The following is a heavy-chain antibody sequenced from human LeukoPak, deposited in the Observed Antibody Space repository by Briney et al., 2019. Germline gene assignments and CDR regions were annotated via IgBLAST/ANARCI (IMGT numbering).Heavy chain of an antibody. CDR2: IYHSGST. Sequence: PSVNLSLKCAVSGVSTSSGGYSWRWIRQPPGRGLGWSGYIYHSGSTYYNPSLKSRVTISVDRSKNQFSLKLSSVTAADTGVYYCARGLFEWGGYYYGMDVWGQGTTVTVSS. J-gene: IGHJ6*02. D-gene: IGHD1-26*01. CDR1: GVSTSSGGYS. CDR3: ARGLFEWGGYYYGMDV. V-gene: IGHV4-30-2*01.